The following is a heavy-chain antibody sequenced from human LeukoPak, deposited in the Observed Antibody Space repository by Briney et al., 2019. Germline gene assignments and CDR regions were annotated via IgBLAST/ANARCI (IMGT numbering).Heavy chain of an antibody. V-gene: IGHV3-30*03. CDR2: ISYDGSNK. CDR1: GFTFSRYG. Sequence: GRSLRLSCAASGFTFSRYGMHWVRQAPGKGLEWVAVISYDGSNKYYADSVKGRFTISRDNSKNTLYLQMNSLRAEDTAAYYCASLRLPYFDYWGQGTLVTVSS. D-gene: IGHD5/OR15-5a*01. CDR3: ASLRLPYFDY. J-gene: IGHJ4*02.